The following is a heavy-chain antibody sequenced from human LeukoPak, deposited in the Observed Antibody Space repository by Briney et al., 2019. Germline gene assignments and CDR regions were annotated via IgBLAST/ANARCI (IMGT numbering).Heavy chain of an antibody. Sequence: GGSLRLSCAASGFIISSYWMSWVRQAPGKGLEWVANIKQDGSEKYYVDSVKGRFTISRDNAKNSLYLQTSSLRADDMAVYYCATLVATTRFDYWAREPWSPSPQ. V-gene: IGHV3-7*01. D-gene: IGHD5-12*01. CDR2: IKQDGSEK. J-gene: IGHJ4*02. CDR3: ATLVATTRFDY. CDR1: GFIISSYW.